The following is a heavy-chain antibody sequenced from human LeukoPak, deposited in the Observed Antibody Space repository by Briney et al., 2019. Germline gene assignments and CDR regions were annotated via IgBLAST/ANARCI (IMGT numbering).Heavy chain of an antibody. CDR3: ARDNDYSNFQNAFDI. CDR1: GYTFTGYY. D-gene: IGHD4-11*01. V-gene: IGHV1-2*02. Sequence: ASVKVSCKASGYTFTGYYMHCVRQAPGQGLEWMGWINPNSGGTNYAQKFQGRVTMTRDTSISTAYMELSRLRYDDTAVYYCARDNDYSNFQNAFDIWGQGTMVTVSS. J-gene: IGHJ3*02. CDR2: INPNSGGT.